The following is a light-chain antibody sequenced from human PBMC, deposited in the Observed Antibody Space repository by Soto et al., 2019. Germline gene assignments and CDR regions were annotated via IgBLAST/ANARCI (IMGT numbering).Light chain of an antibody. CDR2: LGS. CDR1: QSLQQSNGNNY. V-gene: IGKV2-28*01. J-gene: IGKJ1*01. Sequence: DIVMTQSPLFLPVTPGEPASISCRSSQSLQQSNGNNYLDWYLQKPGQSPQLLIYLGSNRASGVPDRFSGSGSGTDFTLKISKVEAEDVGAYYCMQALQSHRTFGQGTKVDIK. CDR3: MQALQSHRT.